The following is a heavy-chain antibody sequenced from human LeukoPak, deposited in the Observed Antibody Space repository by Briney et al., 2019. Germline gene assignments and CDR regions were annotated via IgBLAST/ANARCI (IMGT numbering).Heavy chain of an antibody. CDR2: IYYSGST. CDR1: GGSISSGGYY. CDR3: ARGDTAMATYYFDY. J-gene: IGHJ4*02. V-gene: IGHV4-31*03. Sequence: SQTLSLTCTVSGGSISSGGYYWSWIRQHPGKGLEWIGYIYYSGSTYYNPSLKSRVTISVDTSKNQFSLKLSSVTAADTAVYYCARGDTAMATYYFDYWGQGTLVTVSS. D-gene: IGHD5-18*01.